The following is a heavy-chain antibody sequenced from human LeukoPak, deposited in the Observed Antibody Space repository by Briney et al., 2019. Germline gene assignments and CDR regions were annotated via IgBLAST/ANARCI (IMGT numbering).Heavy chain of an antibody. D-gene: IGHD3-10*01. CDR2: IRGDGGST. CDR3: AKSRGVWGPFDY. J-gene: IGHJ4*02. V-gene: IGHV3-43*02. CDR1: GFTFDDYA. Sequence: PGGSLRLSCAASGFTFDDYAMCWVRQAPGKGLEWVSLIRGDGGSTHYADSVKGRFTISRDNSKNSLYLQMNSLRPEDTALYYCAKSRGVWGPFDYWGQGTLVTVSS.